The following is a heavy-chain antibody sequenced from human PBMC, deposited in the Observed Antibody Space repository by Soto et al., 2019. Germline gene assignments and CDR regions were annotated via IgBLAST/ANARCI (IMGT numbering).Heavy chain of an antibody. Sequence: GASVKVSCKASGYTFTGYYMHWVRQAPGQGLEWMGWINPNSGGTNYAQKFQGRVTMTRDTSISTAYMELSRLRSDDTAVYYCARVITMIVASQALDYWGQGPMVTVSS. V-gene: IGHV1-2*02. J-gene: IGHJ4*02. D-gene: IGHD3-22*01. CDR2: INPNSGGT. CDR1: GYTFTGYY. CDR3: ARVITMIVASQALDY.